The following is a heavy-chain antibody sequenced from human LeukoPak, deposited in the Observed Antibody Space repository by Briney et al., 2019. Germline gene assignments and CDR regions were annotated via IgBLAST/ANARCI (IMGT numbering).Heavy chain of an antibody. D-gene: IGHD3-10*01. J-gene: IGHJ6*02. V-gene: IGHV3-64D*09. CDR1: GFTFSSNS. Sequence: GGSLRLSCSASGFTFSSNSMHWVRQAPGKGLEYVSAISGNGGSTYYADSVKGRFTISRDNSKNTLYLQMSSLRAEDTAVYYCVKDMGRNYYYQYCMDVWGLGTTVTVSS. CDR3: VKDMGRNYYYQYCMDV. CDR2: ISGNGGST.